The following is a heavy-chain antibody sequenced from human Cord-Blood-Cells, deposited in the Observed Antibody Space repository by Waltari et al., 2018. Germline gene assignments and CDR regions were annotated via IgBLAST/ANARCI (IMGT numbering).Heavy chain of an antibody. CDR1: GSTLTELS. V-gene: IGHV1-24*01. CDR2: VDPEDGET. J-gene: IGHJ5*02. Sequence: QVQLVQSGAEVKKPGASVKVSCKVSGSTLTELSMHWVRQAPGKGLEWMGGVDPEDGETIYAQKFQGRVTMTEDTSTDTAYMELSSLRSEDTAVYYCATGAGELLRAYNWFDPWGQGTLVTVSS. D-gene: IGHD1-26*01. CDR3: ATGAGELLRAYNWFDP.